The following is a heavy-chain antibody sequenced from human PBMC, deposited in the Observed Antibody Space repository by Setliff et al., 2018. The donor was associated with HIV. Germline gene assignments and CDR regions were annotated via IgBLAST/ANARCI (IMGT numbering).Heavy chain of an antibody. CDR2: IRDNGVSP. J-gene: IGHJ6*03. D-gene: IGHD3-22*01. Sequence: PGGSLRLSCAASGFIFSNYGMTWVRQAPGKGLEWVSGIRDNGVSPYYADSVTGRFTISRDNTKNTLYLQMNSLRVEDTAIYYCARYFHYYDSSGFISYYYFYYMDVWGKGTTVTVSS. V-gene: IGHV3-23*01. CDR1: GFIFSNYG. CDR3: ARYFHYYDSSGFISYYYFYYMDV.